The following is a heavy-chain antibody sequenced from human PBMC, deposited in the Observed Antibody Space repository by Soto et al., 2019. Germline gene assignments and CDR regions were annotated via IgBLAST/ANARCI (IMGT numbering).Heavy chain of an antibody. CDR2: ISAYDDNT. CDR3: ARDPTSFYGEFDY. Sequence: ASVKVSCKASGYRFTSYGISWVRQAPGQGLEWLGWISAYDDNTKYAQTLQGRVSMSTDTSTNTAYMELRSLRSDDTAMYYCARDPTSFYGEFDYWGQGTPVTVSS. D-gene: IGHD4-17*01. V-gene: IGHV1-18*01. CDR1: GYRFTSYG. J-gene: IGHJ4*02.